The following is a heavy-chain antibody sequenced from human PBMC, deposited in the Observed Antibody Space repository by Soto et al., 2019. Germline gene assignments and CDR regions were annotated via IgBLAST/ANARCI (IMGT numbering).Heavy chain of an antibody. CDR1: VETFNFYA. J-gene: IGHJ4*02. Sequence: QVQLVQSGAELKKPGSSVKVSCTASVETFNFYAMNWVRQAPGQGPEWMVRIIPMVRVANYAQKFQGIVTIIADKSTSTSYMVLSSLRSEDTAVYYCATNYGSGSAPLDYRGQGTLVTVSS. V-gene: IGHV1-69*02. D-gene: IGHD3-10*01. CDR2: IIPMVRVA. CDR3: ATNYGSGSAPLDY.